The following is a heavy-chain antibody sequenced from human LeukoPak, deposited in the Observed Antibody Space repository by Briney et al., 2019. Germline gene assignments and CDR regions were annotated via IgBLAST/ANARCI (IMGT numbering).Heavy chain of an antibody. CDR3: AIHWGGAIYYFDS. CDR1: GGSISSYY. J-gene: IGHJ4*02. D-gene: IGHD3-10*01. V-gene: IGHV4-59*08. Sequence: PSETLSLTCTVSGGSISSYYWSWIRQPPGKGLEWIGYVSYSGDTNYNPSLRSRLTISLDSFKIQFSLTLSSVPAAGTAVYYVAIHWGGAIYYFDSWGQGILVTVSS. CDR2: VSYSGDT.